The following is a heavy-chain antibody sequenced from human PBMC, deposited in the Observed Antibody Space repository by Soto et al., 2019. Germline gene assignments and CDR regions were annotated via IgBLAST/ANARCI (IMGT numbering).Heavy chain of an antibody. J-gene: IGHJ6*02. V-gene: IGHV3-74*01. CDR3: ARGIRIYYAMDV. D-gene: IGHD2-15*01. CDR1: GFTFSSYW. CDR2: LNGDGTTT. Sequence: EVQLAESGGGLVQPGGSLRLSCEASGFTFSSYWMHWVRQVPGKGLVWVSRLNGDGTTTNYADSVKGRFTISRDNAKNTVYLQMSSLRAEDTAVYYCARGIRIYYAMDVWGQGTTVTVSS.